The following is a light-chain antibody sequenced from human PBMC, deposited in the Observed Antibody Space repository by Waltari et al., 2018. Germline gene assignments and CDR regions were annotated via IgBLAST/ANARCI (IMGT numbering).Light chain of an antibody. J-gene: IGLJ1*01. CDR3: ASWDDSHYV. CDR1: SNAVGGYNY. CDR2: DVK. V-gene: IGLV2-14*03. Sequence: QSALTQPASVSGSPGQSITLPCTGTSNAVGGYNYVSWCQQHPGKPPKLMIYDVKNRPSGVSNRFSGSKSGNTASLTISGLRSEDEAVYYCASWDDSHYVFGPGTTVTVL.